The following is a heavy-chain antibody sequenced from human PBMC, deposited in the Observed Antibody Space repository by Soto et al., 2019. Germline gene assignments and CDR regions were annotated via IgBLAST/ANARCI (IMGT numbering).Heavy chain of an antibody. CDR3: ARVLGGSFYYFDS. Sequence: PSETLSLTCAVSGYSISSGYYWGWIRQPPGKGLEWIAGIHYLGSTYQNPSLKRRVNISVDTSKNQFSLKFSSVTAADTAVYYCARVLGGSFYYFDSWGHGTLVTVSS. J-gene: IGHJ4*01. CDR2: IHYLGST. D-gene: IGHD1-26*01. V-gene: IGHV4-38-2*01. CDR1: GYSISSGYY.